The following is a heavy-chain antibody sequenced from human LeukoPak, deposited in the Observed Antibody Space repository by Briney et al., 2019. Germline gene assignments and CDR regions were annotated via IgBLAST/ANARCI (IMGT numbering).Heavy chain of an antibody. D-gene: IGHD6-13*01. CDR1: GYTSTSYG. Sequence: GASVKVSRKASGYTSTSYGISWVRQAPGQRLEWMGWISAYNGNTNYAQKLQGRVTMTTDTSTSPAYMELRSLRSDDTAVYYCARGSSSWYGGDYYYYMDVWGKGTTVTVSS. CDR2: ISAYNGNT. J-gene: IGHJ6*03. CDR3: ARGSSSWYGGDYYYYMDV. V-gene: IGHV1-18*01.